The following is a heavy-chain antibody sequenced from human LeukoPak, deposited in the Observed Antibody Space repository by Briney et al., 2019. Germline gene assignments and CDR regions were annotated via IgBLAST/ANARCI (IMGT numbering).Heavy chain of an antibody. V-gene: IGHV4-59*08. CDR1: GGSLSSYY. J-gene: IGHJ4*02. CDR3: ARQGSDCSGGSCYYYYFDY. CDR2: IYYSGST. Sequence: SETLSLTCTVSGGSLSSYYWSWIRQPPGKGQEWIGYIYYSGSTNYNPSLKSRVTMSVDTSKNQFSLMLSSVTAADTAVYHCARQGSDCSGGSCYYYYFDYWGQGTLVTVSS. D-gene: IGHD2-15*01.